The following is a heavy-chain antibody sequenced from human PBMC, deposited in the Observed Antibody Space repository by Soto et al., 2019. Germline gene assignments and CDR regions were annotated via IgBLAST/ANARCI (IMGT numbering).Heavy chain of an antibody. Sequence: SETLSLTCTVSGGSISSSSYYWGWIRQPPGKGLEWIGSIYYSGSTYYNPSLKSRVTISVDTSKNQFSLKLSSVTAADTAVYYCSIAAAGPSLFDYWGQGTLVTVSS. V-gene: IGHV4-39*01. D-gene: IGHD6-13*01. J-gene: IGHJ4*02. CDR2: IYYSGST. CDR1: GGSISSSSYY. CDR3: SIAAAGPSLFDY.